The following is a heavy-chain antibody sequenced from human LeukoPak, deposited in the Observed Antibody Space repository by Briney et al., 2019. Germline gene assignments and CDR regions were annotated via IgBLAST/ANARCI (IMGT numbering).Heavy chain of an antibody. CDR1: GDSLGTYY. D-gene: IGHD2-2*01. CDR2: IYLGVST. Sequence: PSETLSLTCTISGDSLGTYYWTWIRQPPGKGLEWIGYIYLGVSTNYNPSLKSRVTLSVDTSKNQFSLRLTSLTAADTATYYRARWALKGYYADVWGTGTTVIVSS. J-gene: IGHJ6*04. V-gene: IGHV4-4*09. CDR3: ARWALKGYYADV.